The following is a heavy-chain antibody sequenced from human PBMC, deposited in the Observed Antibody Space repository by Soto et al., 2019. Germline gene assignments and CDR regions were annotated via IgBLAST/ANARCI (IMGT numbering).Heavy chain of an antibody. CDR2: IIPILGIA. J-gene: IGHJ5*02. CDR1: GGTFSSYT. CDR3: TRGSAIAVAGTNVWFDP. D-gene: IGHD6-19*01. V-gene: IGHV1-69*02. Sequence: QVQLVQSGAEVKKPGSSVKVSCKASGGTFSSYTISWVRQAPGQGLEWMGRIIPILGIANYAQKFQGRVTITADNSTSTDDRELSSLRSADKAVNYCTRGSAIAVAGTNVWFDPWGQGNMVTVSS.